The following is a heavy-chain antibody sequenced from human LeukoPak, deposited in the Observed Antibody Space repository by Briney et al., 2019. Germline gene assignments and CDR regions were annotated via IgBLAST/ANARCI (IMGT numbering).Heavy chain of an antibody. CDR3: ARDRHYYGSGSPWDV. CDR1: GFTFSSYS. D-gene: IGHD3-10*01. CDR2: ISSSSSYI. Sequence: GGSLRLSCAASGFTFSSYSMNWVRQAPGKGLEWVSSISSSSSYIYYADSVKGRFTISRDNAENSLYLQMNSLRAEDTAVYYCARDRHYYGSGSPWDVWGIGTTVTVSS. V-gene: IGHV3-21*01. J-gene: IGHJ6*04.